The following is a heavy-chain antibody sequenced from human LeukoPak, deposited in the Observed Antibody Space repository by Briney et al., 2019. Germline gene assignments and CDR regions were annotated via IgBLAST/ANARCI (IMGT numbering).Heavy chain of an antibody. CDR2: ISYDGSNK. Sequence: GRSLRLSCAASGFTFSSYAMHWVRQAPGKGLEWVAVISYDGSNKYYADSVKGRFTISRDNSKNTLYLQMNSLRAKDTAVYYCAREDYDSSGPDYWGQGTLVTVSS. J-gene: IGHJ4*02. CDR1: GFTFSSYA. D-gene: IGHD3-22*01. V-gene: IGHV3-30-3*01. CDR3: AREDYDSSGPDY.